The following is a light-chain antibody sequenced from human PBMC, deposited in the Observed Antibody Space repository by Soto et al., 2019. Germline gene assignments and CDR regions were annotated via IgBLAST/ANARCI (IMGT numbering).Light chain of an antibody. CDR1: QSISSY. Sequence: DIQMTQSPSSLSASVGDRVTITCRASQSISSYLNWYQQKPGKAPKLLIYAASSLQSGVPSRFSGSRSGTDFTLTISSLQPADFATYYCQQSYSTPFAFGPGTKVDIK. CDR3: QQSYSTPFA. V-gene: IGKV1-39*01. J-gene: IGKJ3*01. CDR2: AAS.